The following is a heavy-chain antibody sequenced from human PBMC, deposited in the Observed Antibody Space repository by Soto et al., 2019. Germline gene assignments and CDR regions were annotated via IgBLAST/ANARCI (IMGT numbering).Heavy chain of an antibody. J-gene: IGHJ4*02. CDR2: IGPIRGDS. CDR1: GYTFSGSD. Sequence: QVQLVQSGAEVKESGATVKVSCKASGYTFSGSDMHWVRQVPGHGAEWVGVIGPIRGDSKYAQKFQGRVTMTRDTYTTTFCMELRRCVPDDSAVYYCGRGRLGEVVVFYWGQGTLVSVYS. CDR3: GRGRLGEVVVFY. D-gene: IGHD3-16*01. V-gene: IGHV1-2*02.